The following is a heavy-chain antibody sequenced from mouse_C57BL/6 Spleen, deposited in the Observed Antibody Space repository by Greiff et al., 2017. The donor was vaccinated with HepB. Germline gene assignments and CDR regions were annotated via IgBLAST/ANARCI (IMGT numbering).Heavy chain of an antibody. J-gene: IGHJ2*01. Sequence: QVQLQQSGAELVRPGTSVKMSCKASGYTFTNYWIGWAKQRPGHGLEWIGDIYPGGGYTNYNEKFKGKVTLTADKSSSTAYMQFSSLTSEDSAIYYCARFGDYDVGYFDYWGQGTTLTVSS. CDR3: ARFGDYDVGYFDY. V-gene: IGHV1-63*01. CDR2: IYPGGGYT. D-gene: IGHD2-4*01. CDR1: GYTFTNYW.